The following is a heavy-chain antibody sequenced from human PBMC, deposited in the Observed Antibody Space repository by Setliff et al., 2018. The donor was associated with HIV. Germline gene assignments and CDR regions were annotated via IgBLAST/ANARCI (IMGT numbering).Heavy chain of an antibody. Sequence: GESLKISCKGSGYNFLNYWISWVRQVPGKGLEWMGRIDPVDSQTTYTPSFQGHVAFSVDKSISTAYLQWRSLKASDTAMYYCASGFCNTPSRYIGVLDHWGLGTLVTVSS. CDR3: ASGFCNTPSRYIGVLDH. V-gene: IGHV5-10-1*01. D-gene: IGHD3-16*02. CDR1: GYNFLNYW. J-gene: IGHJ4*02. CDR2: IDPVDSQT.